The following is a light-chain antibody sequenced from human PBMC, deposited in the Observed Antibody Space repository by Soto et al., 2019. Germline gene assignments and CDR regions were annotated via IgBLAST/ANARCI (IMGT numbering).Light chain of an antibody. CDR1: QNIGSAF. V-gene: IGKV3-20*01. CDR3: QSYANSTHT. J-gene: IGKJ2*01. CDR2: GSS. Sequence: EFVLTQSPGTLSLSPGETAALSCRASQNIGSAFLAWYQQRPGQSPRLLIYGSSTRAAGITDKFRGSRSGSEFTLPISRLEPEDFAVYYCQSYANSTHTFGPGAKLEIK.